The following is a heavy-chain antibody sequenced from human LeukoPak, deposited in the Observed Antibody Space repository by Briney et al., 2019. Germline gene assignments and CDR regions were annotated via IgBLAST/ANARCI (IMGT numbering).Heavy chain of an antibody. CDR2: IYPGDSDT. V-gene: IGHV5-51*01. CDR1: GYSFTSYW. D-gene: IGHD5-18*01. Sequence: GESLKISCKGSGYSFTSYWIGWVRQMPGKGLEWMGIIYPGDSDTRYSPSFQGQVTISADKSISTAYLQWSSLKASDTAMYYCARGRPHTNHRIQLWARIYYFDYWGQGTLVTVSS. CDR3: ARGRPHTNHRIQLWARIYYFDY. J-gene: IGHJ4*02.